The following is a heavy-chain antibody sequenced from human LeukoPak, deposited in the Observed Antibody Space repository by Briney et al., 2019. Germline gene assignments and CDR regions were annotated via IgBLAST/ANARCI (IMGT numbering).Heavy chain of an antibody. D-gene: IGHD3-22*01. CDR3: ARKPKEGKRYYYDSSGYSNWFDP. J-gene: IGHJ5*02. Sequence: GGSLRPSCAASGFTFSDYYMSWIRQAPGKGLEWISYISSSGSTIYYADSVKGRFTISRDNSKNTLYLQMNSLRAEDTAVYYCARKPKEGKRYYYDSSGYSNWFDPWGQGTLVTVSS. V-gene: IGHV3-11*01. CDR1: GFTFSDYY. CDR2: ISSSGSTI.